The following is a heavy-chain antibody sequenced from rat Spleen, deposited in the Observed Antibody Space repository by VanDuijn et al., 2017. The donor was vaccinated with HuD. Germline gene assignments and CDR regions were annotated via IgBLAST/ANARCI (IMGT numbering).Heavy chain of an antibody. Sequence: EVQLVESDGGLVQPGRSLKLSCAASGFTFSDYYMAWVRQAPTKGLEWVATISYDGSTTYYRDSVEGRFTISRDNAENTLYLQMDSPRSEATATYYCARSHYGYTDYFDYWGQGVMVTVSS. J-gene: IGHJ2*01. CDR3: ARSHYGYTDYFDY. D-gene: IGHD1-9*01. CDR2: ISYDGSTT. CDR1: GFTFSDYY. V-gene: IGHV5-29*01.